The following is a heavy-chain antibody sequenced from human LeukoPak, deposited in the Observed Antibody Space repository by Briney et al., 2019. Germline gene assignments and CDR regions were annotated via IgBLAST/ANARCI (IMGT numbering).Heavy chain of an antibody. CDR2: ISGSGGST. CDR3: AKGGSWGFLEWNIKANWFDP. V-gene: IGHV3-23*01. Sequence: GGSLRLSCAASGFTFSSYAMSWVRQAPGKGLEWVSAISGSGGSTYYADSVKGRFTISRDNSKNTLYLQMNSLRAEDTAVYCCAKGGSWGFLEWNIKANWFDPWGQGTLVTVSS. CDR1: GFTFSSYA. J-gene: IGHJ5*02. D-gene: IGHD3-3*01.